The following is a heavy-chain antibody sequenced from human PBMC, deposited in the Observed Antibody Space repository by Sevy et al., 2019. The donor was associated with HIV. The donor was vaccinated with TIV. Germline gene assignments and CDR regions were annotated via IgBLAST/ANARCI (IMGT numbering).Heavy chain of an antibody. CDR3: ARGFDIVVVPAASNGMDV. CDR2: ISYDGSNK. CDR1: GFTFSSYA. V-gene: IGHV3-30*04. J-gene: IGHJ6*02. Sequence: GGSLRLSCAASGFTFSSYAMHWVRQAPGKGLEWVAVISYDGSNKYYEDSVKGRFTISRDNSKNTLYLQMNSLRAEDMAVHYCARGFDIVVVPAASNGMDVWGQGTTVTVSS. D-gene: IGHD2-2*01.